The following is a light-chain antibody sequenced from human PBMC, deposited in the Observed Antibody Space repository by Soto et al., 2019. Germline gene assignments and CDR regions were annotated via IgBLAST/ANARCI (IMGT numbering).Light chain of an antibody. Sequence: QSALTQPASVSGSPGQSITISCTGTSSDVGGYNFVSWYQQHPGKAPRLMIFDVNNRPSGVSTRFSGSKSGNTASLTISGLPAEDEADYYCCSYSGSNTIVVFGGGTQMTVL. V-gene: IGLV2-14*03. CDR2: DVN. J-gene: IGLJ2*01. CDR3: CSYSGSNTIVV. CDR1: SSDVGGYNF.